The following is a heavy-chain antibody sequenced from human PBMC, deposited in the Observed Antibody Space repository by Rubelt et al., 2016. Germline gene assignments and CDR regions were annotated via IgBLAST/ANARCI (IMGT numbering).Heavy chain of an antibody. V-gene: IGHV1-18*01. J-gene: IGHJ3*02. CDR1: GYTFTSYG. Sequence: QVQLVQSGAEVKKPGASVKVSCKASGYTFTSYGISWVRQAPGQGLEWMGWISAYDGNTNYAQKLQGRVTMTTDTSTRTAYRELGSLRSDDTAVYFCARDQLALYAFDIWGQGTMVTVSS. CDR2: ISAYDGNT. CDR3: ARDQLALYAFDI. D-gene: IGHD1-1*01.